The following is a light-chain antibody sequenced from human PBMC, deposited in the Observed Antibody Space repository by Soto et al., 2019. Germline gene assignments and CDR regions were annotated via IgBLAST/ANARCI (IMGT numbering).Light chain of an antibody. Sequence: EIVLTQSPGTLSLSPGETATLSCRASLSVSSSYLAWYQQKPGQAPRLLIYGASSRATGIPDRFSGSGSGTDFTLTISRLEPEDFTVYYRQQYGSSPRTFGQGTKVEIK. CDR3: QQYGSSPRT. CDR2: GAS. V-gene: IGKV3-20*01. J-gene: IGKJ1*01. CDR1: LSVSSSY.